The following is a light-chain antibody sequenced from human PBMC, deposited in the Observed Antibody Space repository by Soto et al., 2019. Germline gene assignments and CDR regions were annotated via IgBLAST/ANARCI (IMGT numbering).Light chain of an antibody. V-gene: IGKV3-15*01. Sequence: ERVTKQSLFTLSVTPGESVTLTCRASQSVGTNLAWYQQKPGQAPSLLIYGVSTRATGIPTRFSGSGSGRQFTLTISSLQSEDFAVYYCQQYNNWPQTFGQGTKV. CDR3: QQYNNWPQT. CDR2: GVS. J-gene: IGKJ1*01. CDR1: QSVGTN.